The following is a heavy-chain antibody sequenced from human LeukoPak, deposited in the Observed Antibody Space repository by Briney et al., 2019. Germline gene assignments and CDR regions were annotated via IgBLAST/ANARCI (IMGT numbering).Heavy chain of an antibody. CDR2: IYTSGST. CDR3: ARGREWELLSF. V-gene: IGHV4-61*02. J-gene: IGHJ4*02. CDR1: GGSISSGSYY. D-gene: IGHD1-26*01. Sequence: SQTLSLTCTVSGGSISSGSYYWSWIRQLAGKGLEWIGRIYTSGSTNYNPSLKSRVTISVDTSKNQFSLKLSSVTAADTAVYYCARGREWELLSFWGQGTLVTVSS.